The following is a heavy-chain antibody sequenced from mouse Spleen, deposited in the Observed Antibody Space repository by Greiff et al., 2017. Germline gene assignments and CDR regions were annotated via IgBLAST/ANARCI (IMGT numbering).Heavy chain of an antibody. J-gene: IGHJ4*01. V-gene: IGHV1-81*01. CDR2: IYPRSGNT. CDR1: GYTFTSYG. Sequence: VQLQQSGAELARPGASVKLSCKASGYTFTSYGISWVKQRTGQGLEWIGEIYPRSGNTYYNEKFKGKATLTADKSSSTAYMELRSLTSEDSAVYFCARSHYYGSLYAMDYWGQGTSVTVSS. CDR3: ARSHYYGSLYAMDY. D-gene: IGHD1-1*01.